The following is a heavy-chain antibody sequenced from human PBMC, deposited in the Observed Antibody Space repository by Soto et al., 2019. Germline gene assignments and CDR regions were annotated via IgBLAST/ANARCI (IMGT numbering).Heavy chain of an antibody. V-gene: IGHV3-48*01. J-gene: IGHJ6*02. D-gene: IGHD6-13*01. Sequence: GGSLRLSCAASGFTFSRYIMNWVRQAPGKGLEWVASISRSSSTIYYADSLKGRLTISRDNAKNSLSLEMNSLRGEDTAVYYCARTGIVASGTIYAMDVWGLGTTVTVSS. CDR2: ISRSSSTI. CDR1: GFTFSRYI. CDR3: ARTGIVASGTIYAMDV.